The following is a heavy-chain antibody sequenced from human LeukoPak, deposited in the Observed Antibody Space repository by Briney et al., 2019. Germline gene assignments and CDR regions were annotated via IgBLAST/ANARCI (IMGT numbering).Heavy chain of an antibody. CDR2: IYYSGST. V-gene: IGHV4-39*01. D-gene: IGHD6-19*01. CDR3: AGHLKQWLVLVNAFDI. Sequence: PSETLSLTCTVSGGSISSSSYYWGWIRQPPGKGLEWIGSIYYSGSTYYNPSLKSRVTISVDTSKNQFSLKLSSVTAADTAVYYCAGHLKQWLVLVNAFDIWGQGTMVTVSS. CDR1: GGSISSSSYY. J-gene: IGHJ3*02.